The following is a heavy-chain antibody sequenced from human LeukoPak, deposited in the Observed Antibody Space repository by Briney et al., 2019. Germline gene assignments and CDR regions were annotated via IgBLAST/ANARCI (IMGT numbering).Heavy chain of an antibody. CDR1: GFTFSSYS. CDR2: ISSSSSSI. D-gene: IGHD5-18*01. V-gene: IGHV3-48*02. J-gene: IGHJ4*02. CDR3: ARGALDVAMASY. Sequence: PGGSLRLSCAASGFTFSSYSMNWVRQAPGKGLEWVSYISSSSSSIYYADSVKGRFTISRDNAKNSLYLQMNSLRDEDTAVYYCARGALDVAMASYWGQGTLVTVPS.